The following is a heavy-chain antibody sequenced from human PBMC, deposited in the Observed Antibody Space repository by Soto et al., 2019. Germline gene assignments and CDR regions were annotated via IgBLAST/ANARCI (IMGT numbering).Heavy chain of an antibody. Sequence: QVQLVQSGAEVKKPGASVKVSCKASGYTFTSYDINWVRQATGQGLEWMGWMNPNSGNTGYAQKFQGRVTITRNTSISTAYMALSSLRSEDTAVYYCARSNGYSYGISYYGMDVWGQGTTVTVSS. V-gene: IGHV1-8*01. J-gene: IGHJ6*02. CDR1: GYTFTSYD. D-gene: IGHD5-18*01. CDR2: MNPNSGNT. CDR3: ARSNGYSYGISYYGMDV.